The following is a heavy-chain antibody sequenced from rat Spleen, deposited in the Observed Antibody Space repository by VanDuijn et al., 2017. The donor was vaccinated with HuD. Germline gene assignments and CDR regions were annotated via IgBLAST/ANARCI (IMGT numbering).Heavy chain of an antibody. J-gene: IGHJ2*01. CDR2: ISYAVSTT. CDR1: GFTFSDYY. CDR3: ARRHYGYTDYFDY. D-gene: IGHD1-11*01. V-gene: IGHV5-22*01. Sequence: EVQLVESGGGLVQPGRSLKLSCAASGFTFSDYYMAWVRQAPKKGLEWVASISYAVSTTHYGDSVKGRFTISRDNAKSTLYLKMDSLGSEDKATYYCARRHYGYTDYFDYWAQGVMVTVSS.